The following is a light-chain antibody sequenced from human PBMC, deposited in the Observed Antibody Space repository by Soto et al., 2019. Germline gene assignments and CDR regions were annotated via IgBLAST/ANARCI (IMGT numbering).Light chain of an antibody. CDR1: RNTIGGYNV. CDR3: CSYVGATTYV. V-gene: IGLV2-23*01. J-gene: IGLJ1*01. Sequence: QSVLTQPASVSGSPGQSITISCTGTRNTIGGYNVVSWYQQHPGTAPKVIIYEGIKRPSGVSNRFSGSISGSTASLTISGLQAEDEADYFCCSYVGATTYVFGTGTKVTVL. CDR2: EGI.